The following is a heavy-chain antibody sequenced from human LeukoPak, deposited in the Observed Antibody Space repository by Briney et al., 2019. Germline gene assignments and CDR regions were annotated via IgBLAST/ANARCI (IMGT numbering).Heavy chain of an antibody. CDR1: GFPFSSYW. CDR3: AKKMIVVVTNEDY. J-gene: IGHJ4*02. D-gene: IGHD3-22*01. CDR2: IKQDGSKK. V-gene: IGHV3-7*03. Sequence: GGSLRLSCVASGFPFSSYWMTWVRQAPGKGLEWVANIKQDGSKKSYVDSVKGRFTISRDNAKNTLYLQMNSLRAEDTAVYYCAKKMIVVVTNEDYWGQGTLVTVSS.